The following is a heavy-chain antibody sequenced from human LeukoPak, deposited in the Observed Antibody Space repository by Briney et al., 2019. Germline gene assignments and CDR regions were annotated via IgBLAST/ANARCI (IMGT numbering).Heavy chain of an antibody. D-gene: IGHD3-16*01. CDR1: GFTFSSYW. CDR2: INSDGSST. J-gene: IGHJ4*02. Sequence: GGSLRLSCAASGFTFSSYWMHWVRQAPGKGLVWVSRINSDGSSTSYADSVKGRFTISRDNSKNTLYLQMNSLRAEDTAVYYCAKDSWGRQPYFDYWGQGTLVTVSS. V-gene: IGHV3-74*01. CDR3: AKDSWGRQPYFDY.